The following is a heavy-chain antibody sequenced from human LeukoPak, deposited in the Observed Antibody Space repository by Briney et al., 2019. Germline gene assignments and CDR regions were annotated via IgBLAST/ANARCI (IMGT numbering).Heavy chain of an antibody. CDR3: AIQYQLLYHWFDP. CDR1: GYSISSGYY. CDR2: IYHSGST. Sequence: PSENLSLNCAVSGYSISSGYYWGRIRQPPGEGLEWIGRIYHSGSTYYNPSLKSRVTISVDTSKTQFSLKLSSVTAADTAVYYCAIQYQLLYHWFDPWGQGTLVTVSS. D-gene: IGHD2-2*02. J-gene: IGHJ5*02. V-gene: IGHV4-38-2*01.